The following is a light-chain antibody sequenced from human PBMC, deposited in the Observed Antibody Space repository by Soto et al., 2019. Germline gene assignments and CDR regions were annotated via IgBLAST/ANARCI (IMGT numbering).Light chain of an antibody. J-gene: IGKJ1*01. CDR1: QGISRY. Sequence: PFSLSASLGDIVTITCRASQGISRYLAWYQQKPGKAPMLLIYAASTLQSGVPSRFSGSGSGTDFTLTISSLQPEDVATYYCQQLNSYPRTFGQGTKVDI. CDR2: AAS. CDR3: QQLNSYPRT. V-gene: IGKV1-9*01.